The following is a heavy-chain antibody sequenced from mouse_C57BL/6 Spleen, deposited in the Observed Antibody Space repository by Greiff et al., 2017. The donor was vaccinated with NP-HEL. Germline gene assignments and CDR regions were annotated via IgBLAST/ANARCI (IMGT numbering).Heavy chain of an antibody. V-gene: IGHV5-17*01. Sequence: DVKLQESGGGLVKPGGSLKLSCAASGFTFSDYGMHWVRQAPEKGLEWVAYISSGSSTIYYADTVKGRFTISRDNAKNTLFLQMTSLRSEDTAMYYCAKDGLDHYFDYWGQGTTLTVSS. D-gene: IGHD3-3*01. CDR3: AKDGLDHYFDY. J-gene: IGHJ2*01. CDR1: GFTFSDYG. CDR2: ISSGSSTI.